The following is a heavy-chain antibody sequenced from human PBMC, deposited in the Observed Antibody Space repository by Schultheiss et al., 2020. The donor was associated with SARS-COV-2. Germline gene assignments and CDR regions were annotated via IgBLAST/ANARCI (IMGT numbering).Heavy chain of an antibody. J-gene: IGHJ4*02. CDR3: ARDYGYCGEGTCYSDF. V-gene: IGHV1-46*01. D-gene: IGHD2-15*01. CDR2: INPSGGGT. Sequence: ASVKVSCKASGYTFTSYYIHWVRQAPGQGLEWMGIINPSGGGTRYAQKFQGRVTMTRDTSTSTVYMELSSLRSEDTAVYYCARDYGYCGEGTCYSDFWGQGTLVTVSS. CDR1: GYTFTSYY.